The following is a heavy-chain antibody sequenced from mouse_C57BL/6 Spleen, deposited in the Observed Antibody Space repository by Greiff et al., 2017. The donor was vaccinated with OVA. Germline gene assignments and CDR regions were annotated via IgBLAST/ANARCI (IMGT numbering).Heavy chain of an antibody. CDR3: ARPYDGYYGFAY. Sequence: EVKLMESGGGLVKPGGSLKLSCAASGFTFSDYGMHWVRQAPEKGLEWVAYISSGSSTIYYADTVKGRFTISRDNAKNTLFLQMTSLRSEDTAMYYCARPYDGYYGFAYWGQGTLVTVSA. J-gene: IGHJ3*01. V-gene: IGHV5-17*01. CDR2: ISSGSSTI. CDR1: GFTFSDYG. D-gene: IGHD2-3*01.